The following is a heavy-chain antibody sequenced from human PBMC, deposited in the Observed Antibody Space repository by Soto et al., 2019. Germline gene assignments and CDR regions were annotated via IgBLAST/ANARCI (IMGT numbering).Heavy chain of an antibody. CDR1: GLPFRDYS. J-gene: IGHJ6*02. Sequence: QVQLVESGGGLVRPGGSLRLSWEASGLPFRDYSMTWFRQATGKGLEWLSYIDSSTKYTNYADSVKGRFTISRNNAKNSLYLQMNSLRADDTAVYYCARDYYYTMDVGGHGTMVTVSS. CDR3: ARDYYYTMDV. V-gene: IGHV3-11*05. CDR2: IDSSTKYT.